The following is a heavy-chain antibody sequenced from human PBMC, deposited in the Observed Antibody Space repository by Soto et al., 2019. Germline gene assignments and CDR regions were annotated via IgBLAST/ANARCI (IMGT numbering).Heavy chain of an antibody. D-gene: IGHD2-21*02. CDR2: IDWDGDK. V-gene: IGHV2-70*04. CDR1: GFSLSTSGMR. J-gene: IGHJ4*02. Sequence: SGPTLVNPTQTLTLTCTFTGFSLSTSGMRVSWIRQPPGEALEWLARIDWDGDKFYSTSLKTRLTISKDTSKNQVVLTMTNMDPVDTATYYCARGPLVAAMYYFDYWGQGTLVTVSS. CDR3: ARGPLVAAMYYFDY.